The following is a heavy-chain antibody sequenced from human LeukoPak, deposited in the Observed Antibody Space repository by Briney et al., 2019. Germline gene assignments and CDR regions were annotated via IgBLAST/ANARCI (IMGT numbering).Heavy chain of an antibody. CDR3: AGNYGDSTWVFDP. J-gene: IGHJ5*02. Sequence: GASVTVSCTASGYTFAYRYLHWVRQGPGQALEWMGWITPFNGHTNYAQKFQDRVTITRDRSMSTAYMELRSLRSEDTAMYYCAGNYGDSTWVFDPWGQGTLVTVSS. CDR1: GYTFAYRY. V-gene: IGHV1-45*02. D-gene: IGHD4-17*01. CDR2: ITPFNGHT.